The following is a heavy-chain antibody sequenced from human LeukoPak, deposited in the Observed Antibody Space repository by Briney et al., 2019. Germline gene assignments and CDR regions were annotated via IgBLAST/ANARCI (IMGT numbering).Heavy chain of an antibody. CDR3: ARGPRWDYGEYWFDP. D-gene: IGHD4-17*01. V-gene: IGHV1-69*01. J-gene: IGHJ5*02. CDR1: GGTFSSNA. Sequence: SVKVSCKASGGTFSSNAISWVRQAPGQGLEWMGGIIPMFGTTNYAQKFQGRVTITADESTSTAYMELSSLRSEDTAVYYCARGPRWDYGEYWFDPWGQGTLVTVSS. CDR2: IIPMFGTT.